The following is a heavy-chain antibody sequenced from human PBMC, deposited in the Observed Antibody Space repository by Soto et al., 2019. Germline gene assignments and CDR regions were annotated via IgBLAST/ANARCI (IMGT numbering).Heavy chain of an antibody. V-gene: IGHV2-70*11. CDR1: GFSLSTSGMC. CDR3: AGIGYCSSASCGSSDD. D-gene: IGHD2-2*03. J-gene: IGHJ4*02. CDR2: IDWDDDK. Sequence: SGPTLVNPTQTLTLTCTFSGFSLSTSGMCVSWIRQPPGKALEWLARIDWDDDKYYSTSLKTRLTISKDTSTNQVVLTMTNMDPVDTATYYCAGIGYCSSASCGSSDDWGQGPLVTVSS.